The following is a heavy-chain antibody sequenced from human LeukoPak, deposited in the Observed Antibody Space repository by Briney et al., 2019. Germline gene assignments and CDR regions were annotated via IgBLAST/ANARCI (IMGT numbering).Heavy chain of an antibody. CDR3: ARERVSVYYFDD. J-gene: IGHJ4*02. Sequence: TLSLTCTVSGGSISSGSYYWSSIRKPAGNGLEWIGRIYTSGSTNYNPSLKSRVTISVDTSKNQFSLKLSSVTAAGTAVYCGARERVSVYYFDDLGQGTMVTVSS. D-gene: IGHD6-25*01. CDR2: IYTSGST. CDR1: GGSISSGSYY. V-gene: IGHV4-61*02.